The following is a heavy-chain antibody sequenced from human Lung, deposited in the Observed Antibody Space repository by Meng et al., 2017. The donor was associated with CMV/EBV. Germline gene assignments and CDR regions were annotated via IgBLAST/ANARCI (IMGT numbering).Heavy chain of an antibody. CDR1: GFRFDDYG. Sequence: GESLKISCAASGFRFDDYGMHWVRQTPGKGLEWVAFIRHDGTNKFYGASVKGRFTISRDNSKSTVYLQMNSLRPEETALYYCAKDLLLFGGPNAYFDQWGQGTXVTVYS. V-gene: IGHV3-30*02. D-gene: IGHD3-16*01. CDR3: AKDLLLFGGPNAYFDQ. CDR2: IRHDGTNK. J-gene: IGHJ4*02.